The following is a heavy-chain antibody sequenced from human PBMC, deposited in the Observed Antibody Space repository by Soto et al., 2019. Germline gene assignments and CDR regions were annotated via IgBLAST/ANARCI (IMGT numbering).Heavy chain of an antibody. V-gene: IGHV1-8*01. CDR3: ARASYLDPAFDI. J-gene: IGHJ3*02. CDR2: VHPNSGNT. D-gene: IGHD2-2*03. CDR1: GYTFTSYD. Sequence: QVQLVQSGAEVTRPGASVKVSCKASGYTFTSYDFNWVRQAPGQGLEWMGWVHPNSGNTDYAQKFQGRVTMTRNTSIRTAYMELSSLRSEDTAVYYCARASYLDPAFDIWGQGTVVTVSS.